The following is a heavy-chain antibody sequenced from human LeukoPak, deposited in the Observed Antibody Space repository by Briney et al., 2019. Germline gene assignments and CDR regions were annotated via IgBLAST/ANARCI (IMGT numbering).Heavy chain of an antibody. CDR2: VTSGGSA. Sequence: GGSLRLSCAASGFIFSSYAMSWVRQAPGKGLGWVSGVTSGGSAYYADSVTGRFTISRDNSKITLYLQMNSLRAEDTAVYYCAKKGAVSGTDYFDYWGQGTLVTVSS. CDR1: GFIFSSYA. CDR3: AKKGAVSGTDYFDY. V-gene: IGHV3-23*01. J-gene: IGHJ4*02. D-gene: IGHD6-19*01.